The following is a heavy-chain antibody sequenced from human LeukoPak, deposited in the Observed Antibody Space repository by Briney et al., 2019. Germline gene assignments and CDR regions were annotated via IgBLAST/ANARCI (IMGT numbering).Heavy chain of an antibody. J-gene: IGHJ4*02. D-gene: IGHD6-13*01. CDR3: AKEGHGSSLDY. V-gene: IGHV3-30*18. CDR1: GFTFSSYG. CDR2: ISYGGSNK. Sequence: GGSLRLSCAASGFTFSSYGMHWVRQAPGKGLEWVAVISYGGSNKYYADSVKGRFTISRDNSKNTLYLQMNSLRAEDTAVYYCAKEGHGSSLDYWGQGTLVTVSS.